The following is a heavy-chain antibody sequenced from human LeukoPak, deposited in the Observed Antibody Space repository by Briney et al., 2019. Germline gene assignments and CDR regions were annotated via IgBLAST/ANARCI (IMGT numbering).Heavy chain of an antibody. V-gene: IGHV4-39*07. CDR1: GGSISSSSYY. CDR3: ARESYDILTGYYIGPIDY. D-gene: IGHD3-9*01. Sequence: SETLSLTCTVSGGSISSSSYYWGWIRQPPGKGLEWIGSIYYSGSTYYNPSLKSRVTISVDTSKNQFSLKLSSVTAADTAVYYCARESYDILTGYYIGPIDYWGQGTLVTVSS. CDR2: IYYSGST. J-gene: IGHJ4*02.